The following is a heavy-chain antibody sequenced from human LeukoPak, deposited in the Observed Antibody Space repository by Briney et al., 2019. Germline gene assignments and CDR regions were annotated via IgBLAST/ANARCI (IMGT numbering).Heavy chain of an antibody. V-gene: IGHV3-30*02. J-gene: IGHJ4*02. CDR2: IWHDGSQK. CDR1: GFTFSSYW. CDR3: AKDTRIPY. D-gene: IGHD1-14*01. Sequence: GGSLRLSCAASGFTFSSYWMSWVRQAPGKGLEWVAIIWHDGSQKHYADSVKGRFTISRDDSKNTLYLQMNSLRAEDTAVYYCAKDTRIPYWGQGTLVTVSS.